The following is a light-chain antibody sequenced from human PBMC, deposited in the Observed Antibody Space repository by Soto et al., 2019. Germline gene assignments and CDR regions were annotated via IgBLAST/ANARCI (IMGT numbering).Light chain of an antibody. J-gene: IGKJ5*01. V-gene: IGKV3-20*01. Sequence: EIVMTQSPATLSLSPGERATLSCRASQSVSSSYLAWYQQKPGQAPRLLIYGASSRATGIPDRFSGSGSGTDFTLTISRPEPEDFAVYYCQQYGSSPRITFGQGTRLEIK. CDR3: QQYGSSPRIT. CDR1: QSVSSSY. CDR2: GAS.